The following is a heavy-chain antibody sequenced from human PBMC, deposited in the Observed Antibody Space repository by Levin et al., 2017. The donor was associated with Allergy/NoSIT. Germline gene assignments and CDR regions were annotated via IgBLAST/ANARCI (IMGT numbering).Heavy chain of an antibody. J-gene: IGHJ6*02. CDR2: INPNSGGT. D-gene: IGHD3-22*01. CDR3: ATAMIVVARNYYGMDV. Sequence: VASVKVSCKASGYTFTGYYMHWVRQAPGQGLEWMGWINPNSGGTNYAQKFQGRVTMTRDTSISTAYMELSRLRSDDTAVYYCATAMIVVARNYYGMDVWGQGTTVTVSS. CDR1: GYTFTGYY. V-gene: IGHV1-2*02.